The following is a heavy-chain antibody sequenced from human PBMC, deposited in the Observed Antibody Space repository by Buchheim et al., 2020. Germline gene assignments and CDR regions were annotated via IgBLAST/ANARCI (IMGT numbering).Heavy chain of an antibody. CDR1: GGTFSSYA. J-gene: IGHJ5*02. V-gene: IGHV1-69*06. Sequence: QVQLVQSGAEVKKPGSSVKVSCKSSGGTFSSYAISWVRQAPGQGLEWMGGIIPIFGTTNYAQKFQGRVTITADKSTSTAYMELSSLRSEDTAVYYCARGPIGCSVGSCYDNWFDPWGQGTL. CDR2: IIPIFGTT. CDR3: ARGPIGCSVGSCYDNWFDP. D-gene: IGHD2-15*01.